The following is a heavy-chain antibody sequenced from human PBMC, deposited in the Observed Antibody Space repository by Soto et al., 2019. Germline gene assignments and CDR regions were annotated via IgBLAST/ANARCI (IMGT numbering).Heavy chain of an antibody. V-gene: IGHV4-34*01. J-gene: IGHJ4*02. D-gene: IGHD3-10*01. Sequence: QVQLQQWGAGLLKPSETLSLTCAVYGGSFSGYYWSWIRQPPGKGLEGIGEINHSGSTNYNPSLKSRVTISVDTSKNQFSLKLSSVTAADTAVYYCARGYYYGSGSYEERTYYFDYWGQGTLVTVSS. CDR1: GGSFSGYY. CDR3: ARGYYYGSGSYEERTYYFDY. CDR2: INHSGST.